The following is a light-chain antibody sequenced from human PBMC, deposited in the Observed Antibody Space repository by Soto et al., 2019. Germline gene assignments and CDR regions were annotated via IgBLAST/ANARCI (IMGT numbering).Light chain of an antibody. J-gene: IGKJ5*01. V-gene: IGKV3-15*01. CDR3: QQYNSWPPIA. CDR2: YAS. Sequence: EIMMTQSPATLSVSPGERATLSCRASQSVSNNLAWYQQKPGQAPRLLIYYASTRATGIPARFSGSGSGTEYTLTISSLQSEDFALSLSQQYNSWPPIAFGQGTRVEI. CDR1: QSVSNN.